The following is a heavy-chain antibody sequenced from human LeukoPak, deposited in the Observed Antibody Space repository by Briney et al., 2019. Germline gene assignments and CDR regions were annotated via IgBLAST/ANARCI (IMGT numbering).Heavy chain of an antibody. CDR1: GFTFSSYA. Sequence: GRSLRLSCAASGFTFSSYAMHWVRQAPGKGLEWVAVISYDGSNKYYADSVKGRFTISRDNSKNTLYLQMNSLRAEDTAVYYCARGPQIAAAGRNDYWGQGTLVTVSS. V-gene: IGHV3-30-3*01. CDR2: ISYDGSNK. CDR3: ARGPQIAAAGRNDY. D-gene: IGHD6-13*01. J-gene: IGHJ4*02.